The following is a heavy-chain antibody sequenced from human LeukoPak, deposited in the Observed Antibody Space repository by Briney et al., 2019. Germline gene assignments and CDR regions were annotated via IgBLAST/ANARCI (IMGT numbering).Heavy chain of an antibody. CDR1: GGSISSYY. CDR2: TYYSGST. D-gene: IGHD3-10*01. Sequence: SETLSLTCTVSGGSISSYYWSWIRQPPGKGLEWIGYTYYSGSTNYNPSLKSRVTISVDTSKNQFSLKLSSVTAADTAMYYCARGSTPYGSGSHFYYYYYMDVWGKGTTVTVSS. CDR3: ARGSTPYGSGSHFYYYYYMDV. J-gene: IGHJ6*03. V-gene: IGHV4-59*01.